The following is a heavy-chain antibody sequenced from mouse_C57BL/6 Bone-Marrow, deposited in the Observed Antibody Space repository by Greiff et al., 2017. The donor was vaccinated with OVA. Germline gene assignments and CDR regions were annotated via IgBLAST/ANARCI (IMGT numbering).Heavy chain of an antibody. CDR1: GYTFTDYN. Sequence: EVKLQQSGPELVKPGASVKMSCKASGYTFTDYNMHWVKQSHGKSLEWIGYINPNNGGTSYNQKFKGKATLTVNKSSSTAYMELRSLTSEDSAVYYCARLRLTGTYDYWGQGTTLTVSS. D-gene: IGHD4-1*01. V-gene: IGHV1-22*01. J-gene: IGHJ2*01. CDR2: INPNNGGT. CDR3: ARLRLTGTYDY.